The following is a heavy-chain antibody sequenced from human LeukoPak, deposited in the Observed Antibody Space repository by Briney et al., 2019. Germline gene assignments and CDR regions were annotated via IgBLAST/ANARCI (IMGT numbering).Heavy chain of an antibody. V-gene: IGHV3-7*03. CDR2: VRDDGREK. CDR1: GFTFSRLW. CDR3: AKDSRGSGSRYYGMDV. J-gene: IGHJ6*02. D-gene: IGHD3-10*01. Sequence: PGGSLRLSCVGSGFTFSRLWMTWVRQTPGRGLEWVASVRDDGREKSYADSVKGRFTTSRDNAKNSLYLQMNSLRAEDTALYYCAKDSRGSGSRYYGMDVWGQGTTVTVSS.